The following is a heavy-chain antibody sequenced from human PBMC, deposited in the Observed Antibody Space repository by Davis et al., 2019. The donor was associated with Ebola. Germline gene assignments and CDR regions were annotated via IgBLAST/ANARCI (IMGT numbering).Heavy chain of an antibody. Sequence: GESLKISCKGSGYSFNTYWIAWVRQMPGKGLEWMGIIYPRDSDTRYSPSFEGQVTISVDRSISTAYLQWSSLKASDTAMYYCAKQESLYGSSDYWGQGTLVTVSS. CDR1: GYSFNTYW. CDR3: AKQESLYGSSDY. CDR2: IYPRDSDT. J-gene: IGHJ4*02. V-gene: IGHV5-51*01. D-gene: IGHD3-22*01.